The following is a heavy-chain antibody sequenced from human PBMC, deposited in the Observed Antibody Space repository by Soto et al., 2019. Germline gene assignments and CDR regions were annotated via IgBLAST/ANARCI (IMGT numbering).Heavy chain of an antibody. CDR3: AKDPGDIVVVVAVTHLLPVYIVY. Sequence: PGGSLRLSCAASGVTFISYGMHWVRQAPGKGLKRVAVISYDGSNKYYADSVKGRFTISRDNSKNTLYLQMNSLRAEDTAVYYCAKDPGDIVVVVAVTHLLPVYIVYWCQATLRTVSS. CDR1: GVTFISYG. J-gene: IGHJ4*02. V-gene: IGHV3-30*18. CDR2: ISYDGSNK. D-gene: IGHD2-15*01.